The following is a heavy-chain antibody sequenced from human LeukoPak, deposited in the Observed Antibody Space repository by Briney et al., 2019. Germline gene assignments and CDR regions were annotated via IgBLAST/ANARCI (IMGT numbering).Heavy chain of an antibody. CDR3: ARSPVLRYFDWLLFDY. D-gene: IGHD3-9*01. CDR2: IYYSGST. J-gene: IGHJ4*02. CDR1: GGSISSYY. V-gene: IGHV4-59*01. Sequence: SETLSLTCTVSGGSISSYYWSWIRQPPGKGLEWIGYIYYSGSTNYNPSLKSRVTISVDTSQNPFSLKLSSVTAADTAVYYCARSPVLRYFDWLLFDYWGQGTLVTVSS.